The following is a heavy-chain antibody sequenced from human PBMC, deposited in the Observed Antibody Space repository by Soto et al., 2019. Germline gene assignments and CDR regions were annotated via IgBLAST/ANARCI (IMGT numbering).Heavy chain of an antibody. CDR2: VYYSGRT. CDR1: GGSVSSGSYY. J-gene: IGHJ4*02. D-gene: IGHD3-3*01. V-gene: IGHV4-61*01. CDR3: ARVAVFGVVLDS. Sequence: QVQMQESGPGLVKPSETLSLSCTVSGGSVSSGSYYWSWIRQSPGKGLEWIGIVYYSGRTNYNPSFKSRVTISVDTSKNQFPLKLNSVTAADTAMYFCARVAVFGVVLDSWGQGTQVSVSS.